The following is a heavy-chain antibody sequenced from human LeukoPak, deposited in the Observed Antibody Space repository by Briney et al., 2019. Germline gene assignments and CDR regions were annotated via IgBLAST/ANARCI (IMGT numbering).Heavy chain of an antibody. Sequence: MPSGTLSLTCTVSGGSISSGDYYWSWIRQPPGKGLEWIGYIYYSGSTYYNPSLKSRVTISVDTSKNQFSLKLSSVTAADTAVYYCARNEGSWLLIDYWGQGTLVTVSS. J-gene: IGHJ4*02. CDR1: GGSISSGDYY. V-gene: IGHV4-30-4*01. CDR2: IYYSGST. CDR3: ARNEGSWLLIDY. D-gene: IGHD3-22*01.